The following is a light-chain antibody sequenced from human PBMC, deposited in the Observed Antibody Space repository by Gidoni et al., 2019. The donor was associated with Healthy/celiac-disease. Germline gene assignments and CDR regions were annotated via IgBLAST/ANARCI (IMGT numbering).Light chain of an antibody. CDR3: AAGDDSLNGHWV. CDR1: SSNIGSNT. Sequence: QSVLTQPPSASGTPGQRVTISCSGSSSNIGSNTVNWYQQLPGTAPKLLIYSNNQRPSGVPDRFSGSKSGTSASLAISGLQSEDEADYYCAAGDDSLNGHWVFGGGTKLTVL. CDR2: SNN. V-gene: IGLV1-44*01. J-gene: IGLJ3*02.